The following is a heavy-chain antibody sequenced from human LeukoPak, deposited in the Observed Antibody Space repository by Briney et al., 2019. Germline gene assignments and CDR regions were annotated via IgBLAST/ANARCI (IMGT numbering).Heavy chain of an antibody. CDR2: IYFSGST. Sequence: SETLSLTCTVSGGSISTSTYYWGWIRQPPGKGLEWIGSIYFSGSTYYNPSLKSRVTISVDTSKNQFSLKLSSVTAADTAVYYCASRYCSSTSCFYFDYWGQGTLVTVSS. J-gene: IGHJ4*02. CDR3: ASRYCSSTSCFYFDY. D-gene: IGHD2-2*01. CDR1: GGSISTSTYY. V-gene: IGHV4-39*01.